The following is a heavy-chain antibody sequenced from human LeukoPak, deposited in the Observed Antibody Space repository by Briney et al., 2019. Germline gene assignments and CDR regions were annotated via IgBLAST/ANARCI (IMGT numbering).Heavy chain of an antibody. J-gene: IGHJ6*03. V-gene: IGHV5-51*01. CDR3: ARQVYYGSGSYLYYYHYMDV. D-gene: IGHD3-10*01. Sequence: GESLKISCKGSGYIFTNDWIGWVRQMPGKGLEWMGIIYPGDSDTRYSPSFQGQVTISADKSITTAYLQWNSLKASDTAMYYCARQVYYGSGSYLYYYHYMDVWGKGTTVTVSS. CDR2: IYPGDSDT. CDR1: GYIFTNDW.